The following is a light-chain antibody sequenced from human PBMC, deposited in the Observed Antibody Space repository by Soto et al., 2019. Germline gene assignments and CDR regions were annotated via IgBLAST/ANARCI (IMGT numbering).Light chain of an antibody. Sequence: QSALTQPRSVSGSPGQSVTISCTGTSSVVGGYNYVSWYQQHPGKAPKLMIYEVSNRPSGVSNRFSGSKSGNTASLTISGLQAEDEADYYCSSYTSSSTVVFGGGTKVTVL. V-gene: IGLV2-14*01. CDR3: SSYTSSSTVV. CDR1: SSVVGGYNY. J-gene: IGLJ2*01. CDR2: EVS.